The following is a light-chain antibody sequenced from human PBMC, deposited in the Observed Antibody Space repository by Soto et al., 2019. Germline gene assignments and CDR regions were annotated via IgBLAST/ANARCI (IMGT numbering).Light chain of an antibody. CDR2: WAS. CDR1: QSVLYSSNNKNY. Sequence: DIVMTHSRASLSVSLGERATINFKSTQSVLYSSNNKNYLAWYQQKLGQPPKLLIYWASTRESGVPDRFSGSGSGADFTLTISSLQAEDVTVYYCQQYFSTPLTFGGGTKVDIK. V-gene: IGKV4-1*01. J-gene: IGKJ4*01. CDR3: QQYFSTPLT.